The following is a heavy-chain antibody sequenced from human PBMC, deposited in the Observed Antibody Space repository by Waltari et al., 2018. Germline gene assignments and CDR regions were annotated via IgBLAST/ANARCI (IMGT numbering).Heavy chain of an antibody. D-gene: IGHD4-17*01. V-gene: IGHV4-34*01. CDR2: INHSGST. Sequence: QVQLQQWGAGLLKPSETLSLTCAVYGGSFSGYYWSWIRPPPGKGLEWIGEINHSGSTNYNPSLKSRVTISVDTSKNQFSLKLSSVTAADTAVYYCARLGLTTVINGYYYYMDVWGKGTTVTVSS. CDR1: GGSFSGYY. J-gene: IGHJ6*03. CDR3: ARLGLTTVINGYYYYMDV.